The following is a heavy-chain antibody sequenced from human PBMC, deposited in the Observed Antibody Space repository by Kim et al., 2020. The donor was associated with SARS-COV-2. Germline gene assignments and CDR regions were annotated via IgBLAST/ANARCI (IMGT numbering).Heavy chain of an antibody. J-gene: IGHJ6*02. Sequence: SETLSLTCTVSGGSISSYYWSWIRQPPGKGLEWIGYIYYSGSTNYNPSLKSRVTISVDTSKNQFSLKLSSVTAADTAVYYCACLAPGYDILTGSPLDHYYDGMDVWGQGTTVTVSS. CDR1: GGSISSYY. CDR3: ACLAPGYDILTGSPLDHYYDGMDV. D-gene: IGHD3-9*01. CDR2: IYYSGST. V-gene: IGHV4-59*13.